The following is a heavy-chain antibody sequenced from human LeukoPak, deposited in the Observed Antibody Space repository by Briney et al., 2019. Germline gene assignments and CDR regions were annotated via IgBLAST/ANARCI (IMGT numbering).Heavy chain of an antibody. D-gene: IGHD2-2*01. J-gene: IGHJ3*02. V-gene: IGHV4-59*01. Sequence: SETLSLTCTVSGGSISSYYWSWIRQPPGKGLEWIGYIYYSGSTNYNPSLKSRVTISVDTSKNQFSLKLSSVTAADTAVYYCARDAGYCSSTSCYPDAFDIWGQGTMVTVSS. CDR1: GGSISSYY. CDR2: IYYSGST. CDR3: ARDAGYCSSTSCYPDAFDI.